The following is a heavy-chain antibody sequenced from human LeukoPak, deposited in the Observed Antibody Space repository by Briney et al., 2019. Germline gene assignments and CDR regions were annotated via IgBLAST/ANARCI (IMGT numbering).Heavy chain of an antibody. D-gene: IGHD3-10*01. CDR1: GGSFSGYY. CDR3: ASLRTGDSDY. J-gene: IGHJ4*02. V-gene: IGHV4-34*01. CDR2: IYYSGST. Sequence: PSETLSLTCAVYGGSFSGYYWGWIRQPPGKGLEWIGNIYYSGSTYYNPSFKSRLTISVDTSKNQFSLKLSSVTAADTAVYYCASLRTGDSDYWGQGALVTVSS.